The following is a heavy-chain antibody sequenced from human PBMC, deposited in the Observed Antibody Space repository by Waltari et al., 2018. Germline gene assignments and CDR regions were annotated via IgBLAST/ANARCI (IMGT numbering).Heavy chain of an antibody. CDR1: GGTFSSYT. CDR2: IIPILGIA. Sequence: QVQLVQSGAEVKKPGSSVKVSCKASGGTFSSYTISWVRQAPGQGLEWMGRIIPILGIANYAQKFQGRVTITADKSTSTAYMELSSLRSEDTAVYYCASIAVAGTRYYYYGMDVWGQGTTVIVSS. J-gene: IGHJ6*02. D-gene: IGHD6-19*01. CDR3: ASIAVAGTRYYYYGMDV. V-gene: IGHV1-69*02.